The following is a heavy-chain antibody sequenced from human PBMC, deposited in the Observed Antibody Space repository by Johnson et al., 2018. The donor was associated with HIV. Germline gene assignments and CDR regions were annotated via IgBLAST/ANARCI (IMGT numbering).Heavy chain of an antibody. V-gene: IGHV3-20*04. Sequence: VQLVESGGGVVQPGGSLRLSCAASGFIFDDYGMTWVRQAPGKGLEWVSNINWNGGSTGYADSVKGRFTISSDNAKNSLYLQMNSLRAEDTALYYCARAVGYYDSSGYYNVDAFDIWGQGTMVTVSS. CDR3: ARAVGYYDSSGYYNVDAFDI. CDR2: INWNGGST. D-gene: IGHD3-22*01. J-gene: IGHJ3*02. CDR1: GFIFDDYG.